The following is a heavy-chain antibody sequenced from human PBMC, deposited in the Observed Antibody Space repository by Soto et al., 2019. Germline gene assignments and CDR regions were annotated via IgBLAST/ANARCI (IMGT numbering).Heavy chain of an antibody. Sequence: EVQLLESGGDLVQRGGSLRLSCAASGFTFSGYGMSWVRQAPGKGLEWVSSIISSGSNTYYVDCVKGRFNISRDNSKNTLYMQMNSLTVEDTAVYYCAKEQGRVAAAPDYWGQGTLVTVSS. CDR2: IISSGSNT. CDR3: AKEQGRVAAAPDY. J-gene: IGHJ4*02. CDR1: GFTFSGYG. D-gene: IGHD6-13*01. V-gene: IGHV3-23*01.